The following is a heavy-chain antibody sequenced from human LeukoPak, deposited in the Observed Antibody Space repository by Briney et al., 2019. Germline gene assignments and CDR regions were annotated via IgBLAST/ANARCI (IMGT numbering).Heavy chain of an antibody. CDR1: GYTFTSYD. D-gene: IGHD3-22*01. J-gene: IGHJ4*02. V-gene: IGHV1-8*03. CDR3: ARGYYDSSGYLVY. CDR2: MNPNSGNT. Sequence: ASVKVSCKASGYTFTSYDINWVRQATGQGLEWMGWMNPNSGNTGYAQKFQGRVAITRNTSISTAYMELSSLRSEDTAVYYCARGYYDSSGYLVYWGQGTLVTVPS.